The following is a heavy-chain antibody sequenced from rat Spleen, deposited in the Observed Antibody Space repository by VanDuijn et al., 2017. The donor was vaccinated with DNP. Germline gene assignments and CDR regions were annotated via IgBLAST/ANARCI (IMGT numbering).Heavy chain of an antibody. J-gene: IGHJ2*01. Sequence: EVQLVESGGGLVQPGRSLKLSCAASEFTFSDYYMAWVRQAPKKGLEWVASISYAGSSTYYGDSVKGRFTMSRDNAKSILYLQMNSLRSEDTATYYCARHVLPLRVWDYWGQGVMVTVSS. D-gene: IGHD1-4*01. V-gene: IGHV5-22*01. CDR2: ISYAGSST. CDR1: EFTFSDYY. CDR3: ARHVLPLRVWDY.